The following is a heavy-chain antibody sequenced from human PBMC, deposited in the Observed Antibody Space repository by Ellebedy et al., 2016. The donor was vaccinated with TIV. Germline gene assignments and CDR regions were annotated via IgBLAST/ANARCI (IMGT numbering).Heavy chain of an antibody. CDR3: VTLDGDDKALHYHGVDV. D-gene: IGHD4-17*01. CDR1: GYRFTNYW. Sequence: KVSCKASGYRFTNYWIGWVRQMPGKGLEWMGIIYPGDSDTRYSPSFQGQVTFSADKYISTAYMQWSSLKASDTGVYYCVTLDGDDKALHYHGVDVWGQGTTVTVSS. J-gene: IGHJ6*02. V-gene: IGHV5-51*01. CDR2: IYPGDSDT.